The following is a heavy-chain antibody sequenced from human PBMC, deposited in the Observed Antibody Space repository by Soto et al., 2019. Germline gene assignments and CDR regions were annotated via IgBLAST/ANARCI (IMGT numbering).Heavy chain of an antibody. CDR3: ASAYCGGDCYPVPFDY. D-gene: IGHD2-21*02. Sequence: ASVKVSCKASGYTFTSYVMHWVRQAPGQRLEWMGWINAGNGNTKYSQKFQGRVTITRDTSASTAYMELSSLRSEDTAVYYCASAYCGGDCYPVPFDYWGQGTLVTVSS. V-gene: IGHV1-3*01. J-gene: IGHJ4*02. CDR2: INAGNGNT. CDR1: GYTFTSYV.